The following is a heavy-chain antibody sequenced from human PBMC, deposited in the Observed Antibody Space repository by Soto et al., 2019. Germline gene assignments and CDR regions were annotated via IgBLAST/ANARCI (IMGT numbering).Heavy chain of an antibody. J-gene: IGHJ4*02. V-gene: IGHV3-74*01. Sequence: EVQLVESGGGLVQPGGSLRLSCAVSGFTFTFRSYWMHWVRQAPGKGLVWVSRINSDGSSTTYADSVKGRFTISRDNAKYTLYLQMNSLRAEDTAVYYCATGDTSGWYAVGYWGQGTLVTVSS. D-gene: IGHD6-19*01. CDR2: INSDGSST. CDR3: ATGDTSGWYAVGY. CDR1: GFTFTFRSYW.